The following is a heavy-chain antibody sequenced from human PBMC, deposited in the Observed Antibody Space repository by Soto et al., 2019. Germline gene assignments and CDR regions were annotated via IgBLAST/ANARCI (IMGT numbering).Heavy chain of an antibody. CDR2: ISPSASDT. Sequence: EVQLLESGGDLVQPGGSLRLSCAASGFSFSTSSMAWVRQPPGKGLEWVSAISPSASDTLYADSVKGRFTIFRDNSKTTLCPQMTSRRAEDTAVYYCAKGGYTFADEWGPGTLVTVSS. V-gene: IGHV3-23*01. CDR1: GFSFSTSS. J-gene: IGHJ4*02. D-gene: IGHD5-18*01. CDR3: AKGGYTFADE.